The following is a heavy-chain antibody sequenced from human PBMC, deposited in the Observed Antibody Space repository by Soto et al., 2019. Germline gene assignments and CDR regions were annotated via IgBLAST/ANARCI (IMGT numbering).Heavy chain of an antibody. Sequence: PSETLSLTCTVSGGSISSGGYYWSWIRQHPGKGLEWIGYIYYSGSTYYNPSLKSRVTISVDTSKNQFSLKLSSVTAADTAVYYCARDWVDYDILTGYSAAYYYYRMDVWGQGTTVTVSS. D-gene: IGHD3-9*01. CDR2: IYYSGST. CDR3: ARDWVDYDILTGYSAAYYYYRMDV. J-gene: IGHJ6*02. CDR1: GGSISSGGYY. V-gene: IGHV4-31*03.